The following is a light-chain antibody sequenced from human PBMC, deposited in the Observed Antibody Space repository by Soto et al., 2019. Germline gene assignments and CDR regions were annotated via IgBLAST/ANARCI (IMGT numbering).Light chain of an antibody. CDR1: QRVLYSSNNKNY. CDR2: AAS. J-gene: IGKJ5*01. Sequence: DIVMTQSPDSLAVSLGERATINCKSSQRVLYSSNNKNYLAWYQQKPGKAPKLLIYAASTLQSGVPLRFSGSGSGTSFTLTISSLQPEDFATYYCQQLLSYPITFGQGTRLEI. CDR3: QQLLSYPIT. V-gene: IGKV4-1*01.